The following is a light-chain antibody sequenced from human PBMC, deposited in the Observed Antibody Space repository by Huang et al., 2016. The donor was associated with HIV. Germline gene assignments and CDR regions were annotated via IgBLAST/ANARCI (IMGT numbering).Light chain of an antibody. CDR2: AAS. CDR3: QHYHKSPLT. Sequence: EIVLTQSPGTLSLSPGERATLSCRASQSVSSNSLAWYQQKPGQAPRLLIHAASSRATGGPDRFSGSGSGTDFTLTITRLEPEDFAVYYCQHYHKSPLTFGGGTKVEIK. J-gene: IGKJ4*01. CDR1: QSVSSNS. V-gene: IGKV3-20*01.